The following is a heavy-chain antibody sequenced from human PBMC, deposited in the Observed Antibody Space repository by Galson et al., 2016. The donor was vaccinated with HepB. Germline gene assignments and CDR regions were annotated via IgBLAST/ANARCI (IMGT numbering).Heavy chain of an antibody. CDR3: ARGWARSTYYYVNSGYDS. D-gene: IGHD3-22*01. Sequence: SLRLSCAASGFTFSSFEMHWVRQAPGKGLEWVSYISSSVSTIYYADSVKGRFTISRDDAKSSLFLQMNSLRAEDTGVYYCARGWARSTYYYVNSGYDSWGQGTLVIVSS. V-gene: IGHV3-48*03. J-gene: IGHJ4*02. CDR2: ISSSVSTI. CDR1: GFTFSSFE.